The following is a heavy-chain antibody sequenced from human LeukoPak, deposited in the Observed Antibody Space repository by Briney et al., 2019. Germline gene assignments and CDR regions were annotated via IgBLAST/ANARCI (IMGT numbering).Heavy chain of an antibody. V-gene: IGHV4-38-2*01. CDR2: IYHSGST. Sequence: SETLSLTCAVSGYSISSGYYWGWLRQPPGKGLELIGSIYHSGSTYYNASLKNRVTISVDTSKNQFSLKLSSVTAADTAVYYCARPYSGRFDYWGQGTLVTVSS. D-gene: IGHD1-26*01. CDR1: GYSISSGYY. J-gene: IGHJ4*02. CDR3: ARPYSGRFDY.